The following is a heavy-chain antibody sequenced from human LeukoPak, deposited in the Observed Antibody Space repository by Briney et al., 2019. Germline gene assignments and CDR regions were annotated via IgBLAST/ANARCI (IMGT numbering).Heavy chain of an antibody. J-gene: IGHJ5*02. Sequence: ASVKVSCKASGYTFTSYGISWVRQDPGQGLEWMGWISAYNGNTNYAQKLQGRVTMTTDTSTSTAYMELRSLRSDDTAVYYCARTESRLWFGESNWFDPWGQGTLVTVSS. V-gene: IGHV1-18*01. CDR3: ARTESRLWFGESNWFDP. CDR2: ISAYNGNT. CDR1: GYTFTSYG. D-gene: IGHD3-10*01.